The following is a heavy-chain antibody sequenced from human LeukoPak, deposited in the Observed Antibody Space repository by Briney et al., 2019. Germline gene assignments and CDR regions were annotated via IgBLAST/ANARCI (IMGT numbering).Heavy chain of an antibody. CDR2: IYWDDDK. V-gene: IGHV2-5*02. J-gene: IGHJ4*02. D-gene: IGHD3-10*02. Sequence: SGPTLVKPTQTLTLTCTFSGVSLSTSGVGVGWIRQPPGKALERLALIYWDDDKRYSPSLKSRLTITKDTSKNQVVLTMTNMDPVDTATYYCAHRRPTEPNDYVFDYWGQGTLVTVSS. CDR3: AHRRPTEPNDYVFDY. CDR1: GVSLSTSGVG.